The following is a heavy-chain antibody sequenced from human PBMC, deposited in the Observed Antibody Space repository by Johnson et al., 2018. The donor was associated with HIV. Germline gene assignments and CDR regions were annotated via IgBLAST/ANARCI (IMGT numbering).Heavy chain of an antibody. J-gene: IGHJ3*02. V-gene: IGHV3-48*04. CDR1: GFTFSSYG. CDR2: ISSSGTTM. D-gene: IGHD3-16*01. Sequence: VQLVESGGGVAQPGRSLRLSCAASGFTFSSYGMNWIRQAPGKGLEWVSYISSSGTTMYYSDSVKGRFTISRDHANNSLHPQMNRLRAEDTAVYYCTTVAGGASDIWGQGTMVTVSS. CDR3: TTVAGGASDI.